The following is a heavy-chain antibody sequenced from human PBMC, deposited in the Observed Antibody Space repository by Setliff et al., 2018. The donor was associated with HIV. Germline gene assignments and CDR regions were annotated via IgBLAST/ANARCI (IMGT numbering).Heavy chain of an antibody. D-gene: IGHD6-19*01. CDR1: GGTFSRHA. CDR2: IIPTFDTA. V-gene: IGHV1-69*06. Sequence: GASVKVSCKASGGTFSRHAFSWVRQAPGQGLEWMGGIIPTFDTANYAQKFQGRVTITAVKSTNTVYMELNSLRSEDTAMYYCARGVHSGGSGWYNWYFDLWGRGTLVTVSS. CDR3: ARGVHSGGSGWYNWYFDL. J-gene: IGHJ2*01.